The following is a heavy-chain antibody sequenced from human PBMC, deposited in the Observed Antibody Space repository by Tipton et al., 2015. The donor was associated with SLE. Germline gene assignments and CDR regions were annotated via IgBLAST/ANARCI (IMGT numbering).Heavy chain of an antibody. CDR2: FYYSGST. J-gene: IGHJ4*02. Sequence: TLSLTCTVSGGSMSTYYWNWIRQFPGKGLEWIGYFYYSGSTNYNPSLKSRVTISLDKSKNQFSLKLSSVTAADTAVYYCARHGYPEERWLQFNLEYWGQGTLVTVSS. CDR1: GGSMSTYY. D-gene: IGHD5-24*01. V-gene: IGHV4-59*01. CDR3: ARHGYPEERWLQFNLEY.